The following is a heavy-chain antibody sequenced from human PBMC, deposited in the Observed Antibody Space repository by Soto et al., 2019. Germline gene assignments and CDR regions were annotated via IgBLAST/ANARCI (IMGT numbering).Heavy chain of an antibody. CDR1: GYSFTSYW. Sequence: LKISCKGSGYSFTSYWIGWVRQMPGKGLEWMGIIYPGDSDTRYSPSFQGQVTISADKSISTAYLQWSSLKASDTAMYYCARHVWLRYYYYGMDVWGQGTTVTVSS. CDR2: IYPGDSDT. V-gene: IGHV5-51*01. J-gene: IGHJ6*02. D-gene: IGHD3-16*01. CDR3: ARHVWLRYYYYGMDV.